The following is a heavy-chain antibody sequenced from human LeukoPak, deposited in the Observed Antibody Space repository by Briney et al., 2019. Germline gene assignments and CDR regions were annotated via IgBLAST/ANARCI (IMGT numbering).Heavy chain of an antibody. CDR1: GFSFSNAW. CDR2: IKSRIDGGTA. Sequence: GGSLRLSCAASGFSFSNAWMSWVRQAPGRGLEWVGRIKSRIDGGTADYTAPVKGRFTISRDDSKNTLYLQMNSLKTEDTAVYYCSTFTIRGIPYWGQGTLVTVSS. J-gene: IGHJ4*02. CDR3: STFTIRGIPY. V-gene: IGHV3-15*01. D-gene: IGHD3-10*01.